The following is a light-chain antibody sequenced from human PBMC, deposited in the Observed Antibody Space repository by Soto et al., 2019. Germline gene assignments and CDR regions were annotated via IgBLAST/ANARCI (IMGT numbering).Light chain of an antibody. CDR2: GAS. V-gene: IGKV3-20*01. CDR3: QQYGGSPFT. Sequence: EIGLTRASSTLSLSPWERVTLSCRASQTVTSSYLGWYQQKPGQAPRLLIYGASSRATGVPDRFSGSGSGTDFTLTISRLEPEDSAVYYCQQYGGSPFTFGPGTKVDIK. J-gene: IGKJ3*01. CDR1: QTVTSSY.